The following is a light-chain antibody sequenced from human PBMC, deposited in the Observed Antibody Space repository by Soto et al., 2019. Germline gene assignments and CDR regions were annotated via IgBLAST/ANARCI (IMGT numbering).Light chain of an antibody. CDR2: GAS. Sequence: IVLTQSPGTLSLSPGERATLSCRASQSVSSSYLAWYQQKPGQAPRLLIYGASSRATGIPDRFSGSGSGTDFTLTINGLEPEDFAVYYCQQYGSSPGTFGQGTKVDIK. CDR3: QQYGSSPGT. J-gene: IGKJ1*01. V-gene: IGKV3-20*01. CDR1: QSVSSSY.